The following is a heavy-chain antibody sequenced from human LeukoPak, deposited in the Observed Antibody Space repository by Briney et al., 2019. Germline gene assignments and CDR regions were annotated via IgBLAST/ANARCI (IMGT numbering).Heavy chain of an antibody. CDR2: ISNGGGTI. CDR3: ARDRGEDYYGSENYLRAVDM. V-gene: IGHV3-48*03. D-gene: IGHD3-10*01. J-gene: IGHJ3*02. Sequence: GGSLRLSCAASGFTFTSYDFSWVRQAPGKGLEWVSYISNGGGTIYYADSVKGRFTISRDNAKNSLYLQMNSLRAENTAMYYCARDRGEDYYGSENYLRAVDMWGQGTMVTVSS. CDR1: GFTFTSYD.